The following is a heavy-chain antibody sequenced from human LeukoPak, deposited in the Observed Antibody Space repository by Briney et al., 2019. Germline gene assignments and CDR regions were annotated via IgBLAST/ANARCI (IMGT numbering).Heavy chain of an antibody. D-gene: IGHD3-22*01. J-gene: IGHJ4*02. CDR3: ASTYYYDSSGYYYAPIGY. V-gene: IGHV1-69*13. CDR1: QYSFIDYA. CDR2: IIPIFGTA. Sequence: ASVKVSCKASQYSFIDYAIHWVRQAPGQRLEWMGGIIPIFGTANYAQKFQGRVTITADESTSTAYMELSSLRSEDTAVYYCASTYYYDSSGYYYAPIGYWGQGTLVTVSS.